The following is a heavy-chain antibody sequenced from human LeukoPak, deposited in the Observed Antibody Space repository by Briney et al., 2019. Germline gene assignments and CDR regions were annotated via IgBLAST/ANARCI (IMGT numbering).Heavy chain of an antibody. D-gene: IGHD4-11*01. Sequence: SETLSLTCTVSGGSISSYYWSWIRQPPGKGLEWIGYIYYSGSTNYNPSLKSRVTISVDTSKNQFSLKLSSVTAADTAVYYCARRQYSNYYYYYGMDVWGQGTTVTVSS. CDR1: GGSISSYY. V-gene: IGHV4-59*08. J-gene: IGHJ6*02. CDR3: ARRQYSNYYYYYGMDV. CDR2: IYYSGST.